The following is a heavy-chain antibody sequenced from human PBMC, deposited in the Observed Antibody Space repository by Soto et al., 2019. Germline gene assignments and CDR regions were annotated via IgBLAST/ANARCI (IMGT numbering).Heavy chain of an antibody. CDR1: RFTFSDYS. V-gene: IGHV3-21*02. CDR2: ISSSSSYI. J-gene: IGHJ2*01. CDR3: ARVSSGWYAGEGYFDL. Sequence: EVQLVESGGDLVQPGGSLRLSCAASRFTFSDYSMNWVRQAPGKGLEWVSSISSSSSYIYYADSVKGRFTISRDNAKNSLYLQMNSLRAEDTAVYYCARVSSGWYAGEGYFDLWGRGTLVTVSS. D-gene: IGHD6-19*01.